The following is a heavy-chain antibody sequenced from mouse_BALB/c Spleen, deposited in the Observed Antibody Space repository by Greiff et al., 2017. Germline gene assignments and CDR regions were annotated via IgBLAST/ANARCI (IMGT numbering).Heavy chain of an antibody. V-gene: IGHV7-3*02. D-gene: IGHD1-1*01. Sequence: EVMLVESGGGLVQPGGSLRLSCATSGFTFTDYYMSWVRQPPGKALEWLGFIRNKANGYTTEYSASVKGRFTISRDNSQSILYLQMNTLRAEDSATYYCARLDYYGSGEDWYFDVWGAGTTVTVSS. J-gene: IGHJ1*01. CDR1: GFTFTDYY. CDR3: ARLDYYGSGEDWYFDV. CDR2: IRNKANGYTT.